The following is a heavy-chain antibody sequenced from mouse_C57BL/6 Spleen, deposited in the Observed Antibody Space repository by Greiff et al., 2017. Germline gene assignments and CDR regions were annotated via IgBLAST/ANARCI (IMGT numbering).Heavy chain of an antibody. D-gene: IGHD2-4*01. CDR2: IYPGDGDT. CDR1: GYAFSSYW. CDR3: ARRDYDVYAMDY. J-gene: IGHJ4*01. Sequence: QVHVKQSGAELVKPGASVKISCKASGYAFSSYWMNWVKQRPGKGLEWIGQIYPGDGDTNYNGKFKGKATLTADKSSSTAYMQLSSLTSEDSAVYFCARRDYDVYAMDYWGQGTSVTVSS. V-gene: IGHV1-80*01.